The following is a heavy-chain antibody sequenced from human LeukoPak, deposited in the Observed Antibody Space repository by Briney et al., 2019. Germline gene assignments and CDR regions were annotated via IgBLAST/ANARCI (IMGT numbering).Heavy chain of an antibody. CDR1: GYTFTGYY. V-gene: IGHV1-2*02. CDR2: INPNSGGT. J-gene: IGHJ4*02. D-gene: IGHD3-10*01. Sequence: ASVKVSCKASGYTFTGYYTHWVRQAPGQGLEWMGWINPNSGGTNYAQKFQGRVTMTRDTSISTAYMELSRLRSDDTAVYYCARDPLWFGEYYFDYWGQGTLVTVSS. CDR3: ARDPLWFGEYYFDY.